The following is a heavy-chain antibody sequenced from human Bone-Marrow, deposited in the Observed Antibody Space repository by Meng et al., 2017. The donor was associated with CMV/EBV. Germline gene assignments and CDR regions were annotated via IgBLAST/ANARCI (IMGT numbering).Heavy chain of an antibody. CDR2: IYYSGST. V-gene: IGHV4-39*07. D-gene: IGHD2-2*01. Sequence: LPAPGSGPGLVKPSESLSLPCSGSGGSIGSSSYYWGWIRQPPGKGLEWIGSIYYSGSTYYNPSLKSRVTISVDTSKNQFSLKLSSVTAADTAVYYCARIVVPAAVDYWGQGTLVTVSS. CDR3: ARIVVPAAVDY. J-gene: IGHJ4*02. CDR1: GGSIGSSSYY.